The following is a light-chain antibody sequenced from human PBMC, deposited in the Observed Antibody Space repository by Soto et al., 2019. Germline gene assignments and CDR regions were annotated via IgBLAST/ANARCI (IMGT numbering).Light chain of an antibody. CDR1: SSNIGAGYN. Sequence: QSVLTQPPSVSGAPGQRVTISCTGTSSNIGAGYNVHWFQQLPGTAPKLLIYANSNRPSGVPDRFSGSKSGTSASLAITGLQADDDADYYCQSYDTSLSVVFGGGTKLTVL. V-gene: IGLV1-40*01. CDR2: ANS. CDR3: QSYDTSLSVV. J-gene: IGLJ2*01.